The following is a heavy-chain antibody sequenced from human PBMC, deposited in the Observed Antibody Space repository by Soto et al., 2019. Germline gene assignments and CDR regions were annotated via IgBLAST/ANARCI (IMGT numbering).Heavy chain of an antibody. J-gene: IGHJ4*02. CDR2: ISGSGGST. CDR1: GFTFSSYA. V-gene: IGHV3-23*01. D-gene: IGHD3-3*01. Sequence: GGSLRLSCAASGFTFSSYAMSWVRQAPGKGLEWVSAISGSGGSTYYADFVKGRFTISRDNSKNTLYLQMNSLRAEDTAVYYCAKALRFLEWLLIDYWGQGTLVTVSS. CDR3: AKALRFLEWLLIDY.